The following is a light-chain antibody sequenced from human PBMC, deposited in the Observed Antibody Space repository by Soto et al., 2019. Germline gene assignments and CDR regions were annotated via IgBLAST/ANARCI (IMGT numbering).Light chain of an antibody. CDR1: QSVSSNY. J-gene: IGKJ2*01. Sequence: EIVLTQSPGTLSLSPGERATLSCRASQSVSSNYLAWYQQKPGQTPRLLIYGASSRATGIPDRFSGSGSGIDFSLTISRLEPEDFAVDYCQQYGSSPYSFGEGTKLEIK. CDR3: QQYGSSPYS. CDR2: GAS. V-gene: IGKV3-20*01.